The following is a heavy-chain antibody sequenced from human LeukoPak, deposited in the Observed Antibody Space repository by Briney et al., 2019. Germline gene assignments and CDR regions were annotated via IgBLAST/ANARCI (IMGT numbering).Heavy chain of an antibody. J-gene: IGHJ4*02. CDR2: ISYDGSNK. CDR1: GFTFSSYA. Sequence: GGSLRLSCAASGFTFSSYAMHWVRQAPGKGLEWVAVISYDGSNKYYADSVKGRFTISRDNSKNTLYLQMNSLRAEDTAVYYCAKDAQKDWYYFDYWGQGTLVTVSS. V-gene: IGHV3-30*04. D-gene: IGHD3/OR15-3a*01. CDR3: AKDAQKDWYYFDY.